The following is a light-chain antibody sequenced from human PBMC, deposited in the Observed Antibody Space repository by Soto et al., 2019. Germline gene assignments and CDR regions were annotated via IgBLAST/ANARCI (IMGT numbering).Light chain of an antibody. Sequence: DIQMTQSPSSLSASVGDRVTITCRASQSISIYVNWYQQKPGKAPKLLIYAASSLQSGVPSRFSGSGSGTDFTLTISSLQSEDFATYFCQQSFSTPQTFGQGTKVDIK. V-gene: IGKV1-39*01. J-gene: IGKJ1*01. CDR2: AAS. CDR3: QQSFSTPQT. CDR1: QSISIY.